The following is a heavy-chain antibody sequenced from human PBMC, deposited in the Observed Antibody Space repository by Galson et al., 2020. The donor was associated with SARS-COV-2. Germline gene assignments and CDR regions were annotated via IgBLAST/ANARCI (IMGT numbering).Heavy chain of an antibody. Sequence: ESGPTLVKPTQTLTLTCTFSGFSLSTSGVCVNWIRQPPGKALEWLARIDWDGDRYYNTSLKTRLTISKDTSKNQVVLTMTRMDPVDTATYYCARIDSSGCRGNYWGQGTLVTVSS. V-gene: IGHV2-70*11. CDR3: ARIDSSGCRGNY. CDR2: IDWDGDR. J-gene: IGHJ4*02. CDR1: GFSLSTSGVC. D-gene: IGHD6-19*01.